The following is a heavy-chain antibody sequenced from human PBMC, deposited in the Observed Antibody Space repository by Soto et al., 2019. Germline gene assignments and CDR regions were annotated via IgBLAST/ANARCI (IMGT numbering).Heavy chain of an antibody. CDR1: GFTFSSYA. CDR3: AKDNFLQQWLVFHFDY. D-gene: IGHD6-19*01. CDR2: ISYDGSNK. J-gene: IGHJ4*02. Sequence: GGSLRLSCAASGFTFSSYAMHWVRQAPGKGLEWVAVISYDGSNKYYADSVKGRFTISRDNSKNTLYLQMNSLRAEDTAVYYCAKDNFLQQWLVFHFDYWGQGTLVTVSS. V-gene: IGHV3-30-3*01.